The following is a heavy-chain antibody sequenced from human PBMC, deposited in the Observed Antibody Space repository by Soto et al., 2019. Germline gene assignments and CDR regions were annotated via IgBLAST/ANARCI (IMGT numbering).Heavy chain of an antibody. CDR1: GLTFSNSE. J-gene: IGHJ6*02. CDR2: ISKSGSVI. V-gene: IGHV3-48*03. Sequence: EGQLVESGGGLVQPGGSLRLSCAGSGLTFSNSEMHWVRQAPGKGLEWLSYISKSGSVIYYADSVKGRFTISRDNAKNFLYLQMNSLSAEDTAVYFCASVTLRFSYGIDVWGQGTTVTVSS. CDR3: ASVTLRFSYGIDV. D-gene: IGHD3-3*01.